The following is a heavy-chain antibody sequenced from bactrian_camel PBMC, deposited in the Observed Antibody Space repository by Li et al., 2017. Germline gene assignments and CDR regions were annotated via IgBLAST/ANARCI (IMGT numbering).Heavy chain of an antibody. CDR3: AADPSRELWVGYPPYKY. D-gene: IGHD5*01. CDR1: ESTFSRYF. J-gene: IGHJ5*01. CDR2: IYSDGSMT. V-gene: IGHV3-2*01. Sequence: VQLVESGGGLVQPGGSLRVSCSGSESTFSRYFIGWIRQAPGKGLEWVSSIYSDGSMTYYADSVKGRFTISKDNAKNTLYLQMNSLKPEDTAVYYCAADPSRELWVGYPPYKYWG.